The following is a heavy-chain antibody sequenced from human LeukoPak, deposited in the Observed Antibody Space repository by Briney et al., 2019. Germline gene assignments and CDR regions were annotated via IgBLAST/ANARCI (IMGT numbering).Heavy chain of an antibody. J-gene: IGHJ4*02. V-gene: IGHV3-23*01. CDR2: ISGSGGST. CDR1: GFTFSKFA. D-gene: IGHD1-26*01. CDR3: AKDVDSGSYLDY. Sequence: GGSLRLSCAASGFTFSKFAMSWVRQAPGKGLEWVSAISGSGGSTYYADSVKGRFTISRDNSKNTLYLQMNSLRAEDTAVYYCAKDVDSGSYLDYWGQGTLVTVSS.